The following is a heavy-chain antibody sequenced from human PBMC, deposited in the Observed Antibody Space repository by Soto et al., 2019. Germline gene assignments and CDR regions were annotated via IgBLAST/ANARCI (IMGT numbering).Heavy chain of an antibody. J-gene: IGHJ3*02. CDR1: GGSISSGNYY. CDR3: ARAPPLKYTYGLRGAFDI. Sequence: SETLSLTCAVSGGSISSGNYYWSWIRQPPGKGLEWIGYIYYSGSTYYNPSLKSRVTISVDTSKNQFSLKLSSVTAADTAVYYCARAPPLKYTYGLRGAFDIWGQGTMVTVSS. V-gene: IGHV4-30-4*01. CDR2: IYYSGST. D-gene: IGHD5-18*01.